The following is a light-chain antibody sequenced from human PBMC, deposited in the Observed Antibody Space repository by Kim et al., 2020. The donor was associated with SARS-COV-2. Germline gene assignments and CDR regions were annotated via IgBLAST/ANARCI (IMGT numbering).Light chain of an antibody. CDR1: NIGSKG. CDR2: YDS. CDR3: QVWDSSSDHRV. Sequence: APGKTARITCGGNNIGSKGVHWYQQKPGKAPVLVIYYDSDRPSGIPERFSGSNSGNTATLTISRVEAGDEADYYCQVWDSSSDHRVFGGGTQLTVL. J-gene: IGLJ3*02. V-gene: IGLV3-21*04.